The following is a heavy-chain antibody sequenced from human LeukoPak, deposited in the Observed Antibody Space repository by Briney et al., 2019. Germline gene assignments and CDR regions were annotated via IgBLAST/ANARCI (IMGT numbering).Heavy chain of an antibody. Sequence: PGGSLRLSCAASGFTFSSYGMSWVRQAPGKGLEWVSAISGSGGSTYYADSVKGRFTISRDNSKNTLYLQMNSLRAEDTAVYYCARTRSSSWDAFDIWGQGTMVTVSS. V-gene: IGHV3-23*01. CDR2: ISGSGGST. CDR1: GFTFSSYG. D-gene: IGHD6-13*01. CDR3: ARTRSSSWDAFDI. J-gene: IGHJ3*02.